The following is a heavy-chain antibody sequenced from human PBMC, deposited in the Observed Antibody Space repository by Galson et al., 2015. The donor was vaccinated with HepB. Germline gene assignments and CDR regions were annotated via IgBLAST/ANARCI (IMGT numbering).Heavy chain of an antibody. CDR2: ISGSGGST. D-gene: IGHD3-16*01. CDR1: GFTFSSYA. CDR3: AKDWVQTSYYFDY. J-gene: IGHJ4*02. Sequence: SLRLSCAASGFTFSSYAMSWVRQAPGKGLEWVSAISGSGGSTYYADSVKSRFTISRDNSKNTLYLQMNSLRAEDTAVYYCAKDWVQTSYYFDYWGQGTLVTVSS. V-gene: IGHV3-23*01.